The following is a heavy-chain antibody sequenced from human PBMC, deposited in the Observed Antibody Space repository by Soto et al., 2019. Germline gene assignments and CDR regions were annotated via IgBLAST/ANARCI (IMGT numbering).Heavy chain of an antibody. J-gene: IGHJ6*02. CDR3: ARDIESVTAKHFFYYYAMDV. CDR1: GFTFSNYG. CDR2: VSANNGHT. D-gene: IGHD2-8*01. V-gene: IGHV1-18*01. Sequence: ASVNVSCKVSGFTFSNYGLNWVRQAPGQGLEWMGWVSANNGHTNYAQNLQGRVSMTTDTSTSTAYMELRGLTFDDTAVYYCARDIESVTAKHFFYYYAMDVWGQGTTVTVSS.